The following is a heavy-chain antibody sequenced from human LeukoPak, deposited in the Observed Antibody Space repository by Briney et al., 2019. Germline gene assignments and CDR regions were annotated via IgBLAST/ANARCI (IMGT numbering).Heavy chain of an antibody. Sequence: GASVKVSCKASGYTFTGYYMHWVRQAPGQGLVWMGWINPNSGGTNYAQKFQGRVTMTRDTSISTAYMELSRLRSDDTAVYYCARDLQVAATFWDYYYYMDVWGKGTTVTVSS. CDR2: INPNSGGT. D-gene: IGHD2-15*01. V-gene: IGHV1-2*02. J-gene: IGHJ6*03. CDR1: GYTFTGYY. CDR3: ARDLQVAATFWDYYYYMDV.